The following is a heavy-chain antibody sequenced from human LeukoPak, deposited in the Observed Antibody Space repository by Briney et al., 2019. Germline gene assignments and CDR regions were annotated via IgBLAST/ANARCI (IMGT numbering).Heavy chain of an antibody. CDR3: AKGTGYDY. CDR2: ISYDGSNK. D-gene: IGHD7-27*01. J-gene: IGHJ4*02. Sequence: GRSLRLSCAASGSTFSSYGMHWVRQAPGKGLEWVAVISYDGSNKYYADSVKGRFTISRDNSKNTPYLQMNSLRAEDTAVYYCAKGTGYDYWGQGTLVTVSS. CDR1: GSTFSSYG. V-gene: IGHV3-30*18.